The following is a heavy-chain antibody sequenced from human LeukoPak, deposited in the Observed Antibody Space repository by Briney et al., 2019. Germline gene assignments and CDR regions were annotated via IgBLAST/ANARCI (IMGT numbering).Heavy chain of an antibody. CDR1: GGSISSGDYY. D-gene: IGHD3-10*01. CDR3: ARVRSDGSGTI. V-gene: IGHV4-30-4*08. CDR2: IHYSGRT. Sequence: SETLSLTCTVSGGSISSGDYYWSWIRQPPGKGLEWIGYIHYSGRTYYNPSLKSRFPISVDTSKNQFSLKLSSVTAADTAVYFCARVRSDGSGTIWGQGTMVTVST. J-gene: IGHJ3*02.